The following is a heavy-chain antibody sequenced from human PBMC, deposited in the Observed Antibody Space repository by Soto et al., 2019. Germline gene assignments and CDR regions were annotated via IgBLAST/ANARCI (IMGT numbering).Heavy chain of an antibody. CDR2: ISASSTTV. J-gene: IGHJ4*02. Sequence: EVQLVESGGGLVQPGASLRLSCAASGFTFSSFNMHWVRQAPGKGLEWVSYISASSTTVYYADSVKGRFIISRDNAKNSLYLQMNSLRDEDTAVYYCARIYRRDGNKYADYWGQGTLVTVSS. V-gene: IGHV3-48*02. CDR1: GFTFSSFN. CDR3: ARIYRRDGNKYADY. D-gene: IGHD3-16*02.